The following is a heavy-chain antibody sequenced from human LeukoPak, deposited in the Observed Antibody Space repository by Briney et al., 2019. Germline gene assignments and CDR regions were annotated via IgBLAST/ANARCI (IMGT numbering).Heavy chain of an antibody. D-gene: IGHD3-22*01. CDR2: IYYSGST. V-gene: IGHV4-59*01. CDR1: GGSISSYY. J-gene: IGHJ5*02. Sequence: PSETLSLTCTVSGGSISSYYWSWIRQPPGKGLEWIGYIYYSGSTNYNPSLKSRATISVDTSKNQFSLKLSSVTAADTAVYYCARVSYYDSSARFDPWGQGTLVTVSS. CDR3: ARVSYYDSSARFDP.